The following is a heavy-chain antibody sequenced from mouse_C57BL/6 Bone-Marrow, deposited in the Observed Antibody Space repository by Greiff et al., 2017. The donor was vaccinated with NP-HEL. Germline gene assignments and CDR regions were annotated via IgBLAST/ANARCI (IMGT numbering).Heavy chain of an antibody. V-gene: IGHV5-17*01. D-gene: IGHD1-1*01. J-gene: IGHJ1*03. CDR2: ISSGSSTI. Sequence: VQLKESGGGLVKPGGSLKLSCAASGFTFSDYGMHWVRQAPEKGLEWVAYISSGSSTIYYADTVKGRFTISRDNAKNTLFLQMTSLRSEDTAMYYCARSYYYGSSGVWGTGTTVTVSS. CDR1: GFTFSDYG. CDR3: ARSYYYGSSGV.